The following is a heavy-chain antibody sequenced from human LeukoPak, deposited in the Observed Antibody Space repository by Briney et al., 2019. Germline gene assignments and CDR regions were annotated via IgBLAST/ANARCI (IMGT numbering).Heavy chain of an antibody. Sequence: SETLSLTCAVYGGSFSGYYWSWIRQPPGKGLEWIGYIYYSGSTNYNPSLKSRVTISVDTSKNQFSLKLSSVTAADTAVYYCARATVYDFWSGYYEFDYWGQGTLVTVSS. V-gene: IGHV4-59*01. D-gene: IGHD3-3*01. J-gene: IGHJ4*02. CDR2: IYYSGST. CDR1: GGSFSGYY. CDR3: ARATVYDFWSGYYEFDY.